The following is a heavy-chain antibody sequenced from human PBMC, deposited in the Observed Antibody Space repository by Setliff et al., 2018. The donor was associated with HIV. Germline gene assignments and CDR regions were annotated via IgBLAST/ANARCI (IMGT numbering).Heavy chain of an antibody. D-gene: IGHD4-17*01. J-gene: IGHJ1*01. CDR3: ATWTRAETSENFQH. CDR2: IYPGDSDT. Sequence: RGESLKISCKGSGYTFTNYWIAWVRQMPGKGLEWMGIIYPGDSDTRYSPSFQGQVTISADKSITTAYVQWSSLKAPDTAMYYCATWTRAETSENFQHWGQGTLVTVS. CDR1: GYTFTNYW. V-gene: IGHV5-51*01.